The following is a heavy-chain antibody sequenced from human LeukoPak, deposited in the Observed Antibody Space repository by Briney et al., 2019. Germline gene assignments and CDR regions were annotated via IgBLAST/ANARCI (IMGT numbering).Heavy chain of an antibody. Sequence: ASVKVSCKASGGTFSCYAISWVRQAPGQGLEWMGGIIPIFGTANYAQKFQGRVTITADESTSTAYMELSSLRSEDTAVYYCALTREYYYYYYGMDVWGQGTTVTVSS. D-gene: IGHD1/OR15-1a*01. CDR3: ALTREYYYYYYGMDV. CDR2: IIPIFGTA. V-gene: IGHV1-69*13. J-gene: IGHJ6*02. CDR1: GGTFSCYA.